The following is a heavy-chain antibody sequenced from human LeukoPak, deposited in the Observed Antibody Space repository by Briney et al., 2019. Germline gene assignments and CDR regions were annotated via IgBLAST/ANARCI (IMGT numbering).Heavy chain of an antibody. CDR3: ARDQHLDC. D-gene: IGHD6-13*01. Sequence: TGGSLRLSCAASGFTFGDYYMGWIRQAPGKGREWVSSISLGGHSIYYADSVSGRFIISTDTAKTSLYLQMNSLRAEDTAVYYCARDQHLDCRGQGPLLTVSS. V-gene: IGHV3-11*01. CDR1: GFTFGDYY. CDR2: ISLGGHSI. J-gene: IGHJ4*02.